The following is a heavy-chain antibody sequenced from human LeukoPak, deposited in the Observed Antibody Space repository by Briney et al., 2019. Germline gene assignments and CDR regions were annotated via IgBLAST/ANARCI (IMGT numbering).Heavy chain of an antibody. CDR1: GGSFSGYY. J-gene: IGHJ4*02. D-gene: IGHD1-1*01. Sequence: SETLSLTCAVYGGSFSGYYWSWIRQPPGKGLEWIGEINHSGSTNYNPSLKSRVTISVDTSKNQFSLKLSSVTAADTAVYYCARDGNHFDYWGQGTLVTVSS. CDR3: ARDGNHFDY. CDR2: INHSGST. V-gene: IGHV4-34*01.